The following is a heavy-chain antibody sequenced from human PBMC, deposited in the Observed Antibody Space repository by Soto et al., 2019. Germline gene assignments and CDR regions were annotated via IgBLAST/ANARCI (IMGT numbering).Heavy chain of an antibody. D-gene: IGHD2-21*02. CDR3: ARQRTTVVTQAYFDH. CDR1: GESISSSSYY. Sequence: TLSLTCIVSGESISSSSYYWGWIRQPPGKGLEWIGSIYYSGRTYYNPSFKSRVTISIDTSKNQFSLKLSSVTATDTAVYYCARQRTTVVTQAYFDHWGQGALVTVSS. CDR2: IYYSGRT. J-gene: IGHJ4*02. V-gene: IGHV4-39*01.